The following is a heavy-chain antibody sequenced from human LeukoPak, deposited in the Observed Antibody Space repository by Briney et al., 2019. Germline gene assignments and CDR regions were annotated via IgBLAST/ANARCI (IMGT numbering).Heavy chain of an antibody. Sequence: GGSLRLSCAASGFTFSSYGMHWVRQAPGKGLEWVVVIWYDGSSEYYADSVKGRFTISRDNSKNTLYLQMNSLRAEDTAVYYCARGSGGYYSRVDYWGQGTLVTVSS. D-gene: IGHD3-22*01. CDR1: GFTFSSYG. CDR2: IWYDGSSE. V-gene: IGHV3-33*01. CDR3: ARGSGGYYSRVDY. J-gene: IGHJ4*02.